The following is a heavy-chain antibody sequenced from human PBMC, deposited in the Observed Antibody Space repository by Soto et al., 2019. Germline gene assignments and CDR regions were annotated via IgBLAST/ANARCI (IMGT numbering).Heavy chain of an antibody. CDR1: GGSVSSGSYY. J-gene: IGHJ4*02. V-gene: IGHV4-61*01. CDR2: IYYSGST. CDR3: ARAFRSGWLDY. D-gene: IGHD6-19*01. Sequence: LSLTCTVSGGSVSSGSYYWSWIRQPPGKGLEWIGYIYYSGSTNYNPSLKSRVTISVDTSKNQFSLKLSSVTAADTAVYYCARAFRSGWLDYWGQGTLVTVSS.